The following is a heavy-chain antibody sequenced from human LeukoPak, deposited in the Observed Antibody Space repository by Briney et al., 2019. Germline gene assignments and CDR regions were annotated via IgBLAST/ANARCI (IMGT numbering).Heavy chain of an antibody. V-gene: IGHV5-51*01. Sequence: GESLKISCKGSGYSFTSYWIGWVRQMPGKGLEWMGIIYPGDSDTRYSPSFQGQVTISADKSISTAYLQWSSLKASDTAIYYCTKQAPIAVAGYFDYWGKGTLVTVPS. D-gene: IGHD6-19*01. J-gene: IGHJ4*02. CDR3: TKQAPIAVAGYFDY. CDR2: IYPGDSDT. CDR1: GYSFTSYW.